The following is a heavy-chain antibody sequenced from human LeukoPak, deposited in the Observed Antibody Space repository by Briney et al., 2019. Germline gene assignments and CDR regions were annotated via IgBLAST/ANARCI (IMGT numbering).Heavy chain of an antibody. V-gene: IGHV1-18*01. J-gene: IGHJ4*02. CDR1: GYTFTSYG. CDR2: ISAYNGNT. CDR3: ARDPLGGFGELSNDY. Sequence: ASVKVSCKASGYTFTSYGISWVRQAPGQGLEWMGWISAYNGNTNYAQKLQGRVTMTTDTSTSTAYMELRSLRSDDTAVYYCARDPLGGFGELSNDYWGQGTLVTVSS. D-gene: IGHD3-10*01.